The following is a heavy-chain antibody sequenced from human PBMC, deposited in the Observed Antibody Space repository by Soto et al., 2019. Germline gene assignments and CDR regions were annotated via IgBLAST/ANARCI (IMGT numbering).Heavy chain of an antibody. CDR3: AGMPYTSGLRFDP. CDR2: IYQSGVT. CDR1: GYSYIISTDS. V-gene: IGHV4-30-2*01. J-gene: IGHJ5*02. Sequence: SETQSHTCNMYGYSYIISTDSWSWIRQPPGKALQWIGFIYQSGVTSYNPSLASRVSISLDRSNNQCSLKLKSVTAADTAVYFCAGMPYTSGLRFDPWGPGTLVTVSS. D-gene: IGHD6-19*01.